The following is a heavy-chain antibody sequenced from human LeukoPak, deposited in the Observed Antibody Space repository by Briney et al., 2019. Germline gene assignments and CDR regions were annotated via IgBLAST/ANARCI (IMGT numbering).Heavy chain of an antibody. D-gene: IGHD3-16*01. V-gene: IGHV1-2*02. J-gene: IGHJ6*03. CDR3: ARAEGDYYYYYMDV. Sequence: GASVKVSCKASGYTFTCYYMHWVRQAPGQGLEWMGWINPNSGGTNYAQKFQGRVTMTRDTSISTAYMELSRLRSDDTAVYYCARAEGDYYYYYMDVWGKGTTVTISS. CDR1: GYTFTCYY. CDR2: INPNSGGT.